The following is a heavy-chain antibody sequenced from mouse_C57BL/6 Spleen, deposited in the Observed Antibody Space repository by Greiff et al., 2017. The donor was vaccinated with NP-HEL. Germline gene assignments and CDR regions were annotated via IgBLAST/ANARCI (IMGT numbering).Heavy chain of an antibody. D-gene: IGHD2-4*01. V-gene: IGHV1-15*01. CDR2: IDPETGGT. Sequence: VKLMESGAELVRPGASVTLSCKASGYTFTDYEMHWVKQTPVHGLEWIGAIDPETGGTAYNQKFKGKAILTADKSSSTAYMELRSLTSEDSAVYYCTRGTYDYDGYFDVWGTGTTVTVSS. CDR1: GYTFTDYE. CDR3: TRGTYDYDGYFDV. J-gene: IGHJ1*03.